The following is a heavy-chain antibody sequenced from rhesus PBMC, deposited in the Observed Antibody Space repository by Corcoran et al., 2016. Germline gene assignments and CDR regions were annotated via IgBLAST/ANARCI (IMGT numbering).Heavy chain of an antibody. CDR2: ITYSGST. CDR3: STGTTS. J-gene: IGHJ4*01. Sequence: QVQLQESGPGLVKPSETLSLTCAASGGSISSGYYYWSWIRQPPGKGLEWIGYITYSGSTSYNPSLKSRVTISRDTSKNQFSLKLSSVTAADTAVYYCSTGTTSWGQGVLVTVSS. CDR1: GGSISSGYYY. D-gene: IGHD1-26*01. V-gene: IGHV4-122*02.